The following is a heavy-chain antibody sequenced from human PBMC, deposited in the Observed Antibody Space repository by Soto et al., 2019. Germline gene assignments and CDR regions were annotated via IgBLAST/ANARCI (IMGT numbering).Heavy chain of an antibody. CDR3: AKDQNRALDAFDI. CDR1: GFTFSSYA. D-gene: IGHD3-10*01. Sequence: AGGSLRLSCAASGFTFSSYAMSWVRQAPGKGLEWVSAISGSGGSTYYADSVKGRFTISRDNSKNTLYLQMNSLRAEDTAVYYCAKDQNRALDAFDICGQGIMVTVSS. V-gene: IGHV3-23*01. CDR2: ISGSGGST. J-gene: IGHJ3*02.